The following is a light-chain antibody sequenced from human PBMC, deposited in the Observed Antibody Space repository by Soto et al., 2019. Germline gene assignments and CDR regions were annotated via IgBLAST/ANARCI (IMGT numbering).Light chain of an antibody. Sequence: EIVLTQSPGTLSLSPGERATLSCRASQSVSSSHLAWYQQNPGQAPRLLIYGASSRPTRIPDRFSGSGSGTDFTLTISRLEPEDFAVYYCQQYDSSPHTFSQGTKLEIK. V-gene: IGKV3-20*01. J-gene: IGKJ2*01. CDR2: GAS. CDR3: QQYDSSPHT. CDR1: QSVSSSH.